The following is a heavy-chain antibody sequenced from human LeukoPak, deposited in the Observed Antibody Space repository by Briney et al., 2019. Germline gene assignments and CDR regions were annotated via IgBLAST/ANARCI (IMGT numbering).Heavy chain of an antibody. CDR2: ISYDGSNK. Sequence: PGGSLRLSCAASGFTFSSYAMHWVHQAPGKGLEWVAVISYDGSNKYYADSVKGRFTISRDNSKNTLYLQMNSLRAEDTAVYYCAKEGESYYDFWSGGGSSWYHDYWGQGTLVTVSS. D-gene: IGHD3-3*01. V-gene: IGHV3-30-3*01. CDR3: AKEGESYYDFWSGGGSSWYHDY. CDR1: GFTFSSYA. J-gene: IGHJ4*02.